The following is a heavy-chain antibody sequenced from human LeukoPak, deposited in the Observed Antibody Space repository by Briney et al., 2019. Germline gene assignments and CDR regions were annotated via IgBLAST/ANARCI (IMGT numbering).Heavy chain of an antibody. CDR2: ISSRSSYI. D-gene: IGHD4-17*01. V-gene: IGHV3-21*01. J-gene: IGHJ4*02. CDR3: ARDSSYGDDVSILDY. CDR1: GFIFSNYN. Sequence: GGSLRLSCAASGFIFSNYNMNWVRQAPGKGLEWVSFISSRSSYISYTDSVKGRFTISRDNAKNSLYLQMNSLRAEDTAVYYCARDSSYGDDVSILDYWGQGTLVTVSS.